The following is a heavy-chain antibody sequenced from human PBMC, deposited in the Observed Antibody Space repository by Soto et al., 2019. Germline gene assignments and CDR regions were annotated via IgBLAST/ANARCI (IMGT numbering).Heavy chain of an antibody. CDR3: ASDLECSSTSWYGDFDY. CDR2: ISSSSSYI. Sequence: GSLRLSCAASGFTFSSYSMNWVRQAPGKGLEWVSSISSSSSYIYYADSVKGRFTISRDNAKISLYLQMNSLRAEDTALNYCASDLECSSTSWYGDFDYGGQGTLVTVSS. V-gene: IGHV3-21*04. D-gene: IGHD2-2*01. J-gene: IGHJ4*02. CDR1: GFTFSSYS.